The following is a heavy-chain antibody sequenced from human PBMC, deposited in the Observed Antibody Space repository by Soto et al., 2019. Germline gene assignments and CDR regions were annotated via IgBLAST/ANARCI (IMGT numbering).Heavy chain of an antibody. Sequence: SETLSLTCAVYGGSFSGYCWSWIRQPPGKGLEWIGEINHSGSTNYNPSLKSRVTISVDTSKNQFSLKLSSVTAADTAVYYCARLSQPGFDWYYDGMAAWGQGTTVTAPS. J-gene: IGHJ6*02. CDR2: INHSGST. D-gene: IGHD2-2*01. V-gene: IGHV4-34*01. CDR3: ARLSQPGFDWYYDGMAA. CDR1: GGSFSGYC.